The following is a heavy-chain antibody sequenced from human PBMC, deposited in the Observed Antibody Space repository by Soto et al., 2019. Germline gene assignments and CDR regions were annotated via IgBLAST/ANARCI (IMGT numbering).Heavy chain of an antibody. D-gene: IGHD5-12*01. CDR2: VYYSGTT. V-gene: IGHV4-59*01. Sequence: QVQLQESGPGLVKPSETLSLTCTVSGGSISSYHWNWIRQSPGRGLEWIGSVYYSGTTNYNPSLKSRVTISIDTSKNKFSLRLSSVTAADTAVYYCARDTSCGYNWFDPWGQGSLVTVSS. CDR1: GGSISSYH. J-gene: IGHJ5*02. CDR3: ARDTSCGYNWFDP.